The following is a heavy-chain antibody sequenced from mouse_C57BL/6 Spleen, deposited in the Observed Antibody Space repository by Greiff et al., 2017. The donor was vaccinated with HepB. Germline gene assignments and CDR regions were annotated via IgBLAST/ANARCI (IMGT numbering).Heavy chain of an antibody. CDR3: ARYDGYDAMDY. CDR1: GFTFTDYY. V-gene: IGHV7-3*01. Sequence: EVHLVESGGGLVQPGGSLSLSCAASGFTFTDYYMSWVRQPPGKALEWLGFIRNKANGYTTEYSASVKGRFTISRDNSQSILYLQMNALRAEDSATYYCARYDGYDAMDYWGQGTSVTVSS. CDR2: IRNKANGYTT. J-gene: IGHJ4*01.